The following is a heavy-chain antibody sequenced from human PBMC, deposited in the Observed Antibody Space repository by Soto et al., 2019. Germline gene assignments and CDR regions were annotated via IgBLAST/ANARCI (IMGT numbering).Heavy chain of an antibody. D-gene: IGHD2-15*01. Sequence: SETLSLTCTVSGGSSSSYYWSWIRQPPGKGLEWIGYIYYSGSTNYNPSLKSRVTISVDTSKNQSSLKLSSVTAADTAVYYCARGGYCSGGSCSQGVNYYYYMDVWGKGTTVTVSS. CDR3: ARGGYCSGGSCSQGVNYYYYMDV. V-gene: IGHV4-59*08. CDR2: IYYSGST. CDR1: GGSSSSYY. J-gene: IGHJ6*03.